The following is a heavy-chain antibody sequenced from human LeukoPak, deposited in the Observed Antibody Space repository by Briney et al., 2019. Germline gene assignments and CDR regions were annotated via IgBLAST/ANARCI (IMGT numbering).Heavy chain of an antibody. CDR1: GFTFRSYAM. Sequence: GSLRLSCAASGFTFRSYAMTWVRQPPGKGLEWIGEIYHSGSTNYNPSLKSRVTISVDKSKNQFSLKLSSVTAADTAVYYCARELGHSSGWYGAYFDYWGQGTLVTVSS. V-gene: IGHV4-4*02. CDR2: IYHSGST. D-gene: IGHD6-19*01. CDR3: ARELGHSSGWYGAYFDY. J-gene: IGHJ4*02.